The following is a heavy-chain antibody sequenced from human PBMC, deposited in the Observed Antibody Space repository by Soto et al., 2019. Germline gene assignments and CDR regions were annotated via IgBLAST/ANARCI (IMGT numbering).Heavy chain of an antibody. CDR3: ARVYCSDGSCDLIAY. Sequence: ASVKVSCKASGYSFTHYGITWVRQAPGQGLEWMGWISPYNGNTNYGQTLQGRVTLTTDTSTSTVYMELSSLRSEDTAVYYCARVYCSDGSCDLIAYWGQGTLVTVSS. CDR2: ISPYNGNT. J-gene: IGHJ4*02. V-gene: IGHV1-18*01. CDR1: GYSFTHYG. D-gene: IGHD2-15*01.